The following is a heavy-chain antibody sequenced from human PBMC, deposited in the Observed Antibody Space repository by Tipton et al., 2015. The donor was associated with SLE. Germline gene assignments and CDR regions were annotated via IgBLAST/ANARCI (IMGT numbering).Heavy chain of an antibody. CDR1: GGSISSGAYY. CDR2: IYYSGST. Sequence: LRLPCTVSGGSISSGAYYWSWIRQLPGKGLEWIGYIYYSGSTHYNPSLKSPFTISMDTSKNQFSLMLSSVTAADTAVYYCARPRGYSRSNWYFDLWGRGTLVTVSS. V-gene: IGHV4-31*02. D-gene: IGHD4-23*01. J-gene: IGHJ2*01. CDR3: ARPRGYSRSNWYFDL.